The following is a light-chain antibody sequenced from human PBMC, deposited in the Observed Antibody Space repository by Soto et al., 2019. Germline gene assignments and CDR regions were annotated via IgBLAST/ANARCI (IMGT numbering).Light chain of an antibody. CDR3: QYYGNSPLT. V-gene: IGKV3-20*01. J-gene: IGKJ1*01. CDR2: GAF. Sequence: EIVLTQSPGTLSLSPGDRATLSCRASQSVSSNSLAWYRQKPGQAPRLLIYGAFNRATGIPDRFSGGGSGTDFTLTITRLEPEDFAVYYCQYYGNSPLTFGQGTKVDNK. CDR1: QSVSSNS.